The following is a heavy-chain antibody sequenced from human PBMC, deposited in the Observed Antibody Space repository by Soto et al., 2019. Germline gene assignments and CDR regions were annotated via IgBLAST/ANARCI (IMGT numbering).Heavy chain of an antibody. CDR3: AKFLTSIGTIY. J-gene: IGHJ4*02. CDR1: GFTFSNYA. Sequence: GGSLRLSCAASGFTFSNYAMSWVRQAPGKGLEWVSSITGTGSTYYADSVKGRFTISRDNSENTLYLQMNSLGAEDTALYYCAKFLTSIGTIYWGQGTLVTVSS. CDR2: ITGTGST. D-gene: IGHD2-2*01. V-gene: IGHV3-23*01.